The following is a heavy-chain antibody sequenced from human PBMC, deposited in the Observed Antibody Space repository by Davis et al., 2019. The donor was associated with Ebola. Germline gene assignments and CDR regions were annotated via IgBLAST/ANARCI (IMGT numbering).Heavy chain of an antibody. CDR3: ARLSAEGGTGFLHH. CDR2: IDQHGSET. J-gene: IGHJ1*01. Sequence: PGGSLRLSCAASGFSFANNWMSWVRQAPGKGLEWVANIDQHGSETFYGASVKGRFTISRDNAKNLLYLQINSLRAEDTAVYHCARLSAEGGTGFLHHWGQGTLVTVSS. V-gene: IGHV3-7*01. D-gene: IGHD3-3*01. CDR1: GFSFANNW.